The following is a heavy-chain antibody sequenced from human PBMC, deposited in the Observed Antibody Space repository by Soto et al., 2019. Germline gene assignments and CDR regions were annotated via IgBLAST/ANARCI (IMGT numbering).Heavy chain of an antibody. Sequence: QVQLVQSGAEVKKPGSSVKVSCTASGGTFSSYTISWVRQAPGQGLEWMGRIIPILGIANYAQKFQGRVTITADKSTSTAYLGLCSLRSEDTAVYYCARAGCSTRCERYYYYYGRDYWGPEITVLFSS. CDR2: IIPILGIA. J-gene: IGHJ6*02. CDR1: GGTFSSYT. V-gene: IGHV1-69*02. D-gene: IGHD2-2*01. CDR3: ARAGCSTRCERYYYYYGRDY.